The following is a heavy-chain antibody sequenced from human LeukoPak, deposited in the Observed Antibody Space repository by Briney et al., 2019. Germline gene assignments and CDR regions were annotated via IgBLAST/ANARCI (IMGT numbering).Heavy chain of an antibody. Sequence: PGRSLRLSCAASGFTFSNYALHWVRQAPGKGLEWVAVISYDGSNKFYADSVRGRFTIPRDNSKNTLFLQMNSLRPEDTAVYYCARGPDYDILADYFDYWGQGTLVTVSS. CDR3: ARGPDYDILADYFDY. CDR2: ISYDGSNK. J-gene: IGHJ4*02. D-gene: IGHD3-9*01. CDR1: GFTFSNYA. V-gene: IGHV3-30*04.